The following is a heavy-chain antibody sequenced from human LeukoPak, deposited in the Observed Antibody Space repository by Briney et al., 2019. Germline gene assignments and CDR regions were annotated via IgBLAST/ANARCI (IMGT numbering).Heavy chain of an antibody. V-gene: IGHV4-59*08. D-gene: IGHD5-24*01. CDR2: VFHSGTT. CDR3: ARRMATVTDAFDI. CDR1: GDSLTSNF. J-gene: IGHJ3*02. Sequence: SETLSLTCNVSGDSLTSNFWSWIRQTPGKGLEWIGYVFHSGTTNYSPSLKSRVTISLDTSKKQICLRLASVTAADTALYYCARRMATVTDAFDIWGRGTVVSVSS.